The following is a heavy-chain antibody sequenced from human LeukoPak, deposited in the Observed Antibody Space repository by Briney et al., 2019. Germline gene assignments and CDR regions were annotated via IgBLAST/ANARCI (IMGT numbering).Heavy chain of an antibody. CDR1: NGSISSYY. V-gene: IGHV4-59*01. CDR2: IYGTGYT. J-gene: IGHJ4*02. Sequence: TSETLSLTCTVSNGSISSYYWNWIRQSPGKGLEWLGFIYGTGYTKYNPSLESRVTISLDTSKNQFSLKLSSVTAADTAVYYCARDTDSGNLGGFDYWGQGTLVTVSS. D-gene: IGHD1-26*01. CDR3: ARDTDSGNLGGFDY.